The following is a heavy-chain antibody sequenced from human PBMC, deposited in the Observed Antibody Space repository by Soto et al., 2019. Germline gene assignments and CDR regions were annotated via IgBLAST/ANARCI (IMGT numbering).Heavy chain of an antibody. CDR3: VRDFQWAFDY. V-gene: IGHV3-30*03. CDR2: ISYDGSNK. Sequence: GGSLRLSCAASGFTFSSYGMHWVRQAPGKGLEWVAVISYDGSNKYYADSVKGRFTISRDNSKNTLYLQMNSLRAEDTAVYYCVRDFQWAFDYWGQGILVTVSS. CDR1: GFTFSSYG. D-gene: IGHD2-8*01. J-gene: IGHJ4*02.